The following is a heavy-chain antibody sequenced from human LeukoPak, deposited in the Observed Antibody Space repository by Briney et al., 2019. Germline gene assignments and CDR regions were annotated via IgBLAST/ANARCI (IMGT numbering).Heavy chain of an antibody. CDR1: GFTFSSYG. CDR2: IRYDGSNK. Sequence: GGSLRLSCAASGFTFSSYGMHWVRQAPGKGLEWVAFIRYDGSNKYYADSVKGRFTISRDNSKNTLYLQMNSLRAEDTAVYYCAKERLERRRSPFGYWGQGTLVTVSS. D-gene: IGHD1-1*01. V-gene: IGHV3-30*02. J-gene: IGHJ4*02. CDR3: AKERLERRRSPFGY.